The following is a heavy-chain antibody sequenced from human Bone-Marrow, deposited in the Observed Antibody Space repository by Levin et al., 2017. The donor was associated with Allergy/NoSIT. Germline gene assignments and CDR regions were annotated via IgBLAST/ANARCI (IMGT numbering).Heavy chain of an antibody. CDR2: INGDGSSQ. CDR3: ARALIVGATSGGDY. CDR1: GFTFSSYW. Sequence: GESLKISCAASGFTFSSYWMHWVRQAPGKGLVWVSRINGDGSSQNYADSVKGRSTISRDNAKNTLYLQMNSLRSDDTAVYYCARALIVGATSGGDYWGQGTLVTVSS. D-gene: IGHD1-26*01. J-gene: IGHJ4*02. V-gene: IGHV3-74*01.